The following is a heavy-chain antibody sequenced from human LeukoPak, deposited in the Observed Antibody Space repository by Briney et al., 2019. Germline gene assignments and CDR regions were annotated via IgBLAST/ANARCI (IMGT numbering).Heavy chain of an antibody. CDR3: ARDEFIYYGSGSYYTKIDY. CDR2: ISGTGGST. V-gene: IGHV3-23*01. CDR1: GFTFSSYA. D-gene: IGHD3-10*01. Sequence: GGSLRLSCAASGFTFSSYAMSWVRQAPGKGLEWVSSISGTGGSTYSADSVKGRFTISRDNAKNSLYLQMNSLRAEDTAVYYCARDEFIYYGSGSYYTKIDYWGQGTLVTVSS. J-gene: IGHJ4*02.